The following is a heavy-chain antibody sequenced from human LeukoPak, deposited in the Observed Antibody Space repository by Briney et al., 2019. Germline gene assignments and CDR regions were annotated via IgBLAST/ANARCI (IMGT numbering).Heavy chain of an antibody. Sequence: VRXAPGKGXEWVAVISNDGSRKYYAHSVEGRFTISRDNSKNTLYLQMDSLRAEDTTVYYCARDRAWNYFDYWGQGTLVTVSS. CDR3: ARDRAWNYFDY. J-gene: IGHJ4*02. CDR2: ISNDGSRK. D-gene: IGHD3-3*01. V-gene: IGHV3-30*03.